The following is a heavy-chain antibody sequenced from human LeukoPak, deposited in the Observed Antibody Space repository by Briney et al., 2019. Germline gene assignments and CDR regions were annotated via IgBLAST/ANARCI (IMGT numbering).Heavy chain of an antibody. CDR3: ARDPEFSYGYYFDY. V-gene: IGHV3-48*03. Sequence: GGSLRLSCAASGFTFSSYEMNWVRQAPGKGLEWASYISGSGTTIYYADSVKGRFTISRDNSKKSLYLQLNSLRAEDTAVYYCARDPEFSYGYYFDYWGQGTLVTVSS. J-gene: IGHJ4*02. D-gene: IGHD5-18*01. CDR2: ISGSGTTI. CDR1: GFTFSSYE.